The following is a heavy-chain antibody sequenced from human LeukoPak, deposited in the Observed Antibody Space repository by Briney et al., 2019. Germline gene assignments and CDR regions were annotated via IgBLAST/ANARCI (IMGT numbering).Heavy chain of an antibody. Sequence: PGGSLRLSCAASGFTFSSYAMYWVRQAPGKGLEYVSAISTNGGSTYYANSVKGRFTISRHNSKNTLYLQMGSLRAEDMAVYYCAGGSSWYRGIDYWGQGTLVTVSS. D-gene: IGHD6-13*01. CDR2: ISTNGGST. CDR1: GFTFSSYA. CDR3: AGGSSWYRGIDY. J-gene: IGHJ4*02. V-gene: IGHV3-64*01.